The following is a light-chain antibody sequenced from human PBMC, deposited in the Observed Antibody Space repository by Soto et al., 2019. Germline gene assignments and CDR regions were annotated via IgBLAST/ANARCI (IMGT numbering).Light chain of an antibody. J-gene: IGKJ1*01. CDR3: QQYTTSLPWT. CDR1: QSVSSNY. CDR2: GAS. Sequence: EIVLSQSPGTLSVSPGERATLSCRASQSVSSNYLVWYQQKPGQAPRLLIFGASNRATGIPDRFSGSGSGTNFTLTISRLEPDDFALYYCQQYTTSLPWTFGQWTKLEVK. V-gene: IGKV3-20*01.